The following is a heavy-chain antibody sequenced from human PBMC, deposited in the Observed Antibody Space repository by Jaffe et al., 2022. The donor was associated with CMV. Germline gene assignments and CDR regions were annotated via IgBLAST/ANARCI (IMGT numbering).Heavy chain of an antibody. D-gene: IGHD6-13*01. J-gene: IGHJ6*02. CDR1: GYTFTSYG. V-gene: IGHV1-18*01. CDR3: AREVGRIAAAGTWYYYYGMDV. CDR2: ISAYNGNT. Sequence: QVQLVQSGAEVKKPGASVKVSCKASGYTFTSYGISWVRQAPGQGLEWMGWISAYNGNTNYAQKLQGRVTMTTDTSTSTAYMELRSLRSDDTAVYYCAREVGRIAAAGTWYYYYGMDVWGQGTTVTVSS.